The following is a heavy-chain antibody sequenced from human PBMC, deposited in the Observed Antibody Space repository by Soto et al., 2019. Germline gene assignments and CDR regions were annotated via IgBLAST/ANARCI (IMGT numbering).Heavy chain of an antibody. J-gene: IGHJ4*02. D-gene: IGHD6-19*01. CDR3: ARLPDISGWLFDF. CDR2: MAFDGRT. CDR1: GGSVSSSGFY. V-gene: IGHV4-61*08. Sequence: SETLSLTCSVSGGSVSSSGFYWGWIRQPPGKGLEWIGYMAFDGRTNYNPSLNSRVTISQDTSKNQFSLKLGSVTAVDTAIYFCARLPDISGWLFDFWGQGILVTVSS.